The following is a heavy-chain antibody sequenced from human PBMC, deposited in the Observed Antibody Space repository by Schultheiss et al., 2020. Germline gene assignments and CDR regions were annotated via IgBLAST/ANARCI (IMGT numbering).Heavy chain of an antibody. CDR1: GFTFSDYY. J-gene: IGHJ4*02. V-gene: IGHV3-11*06. CDR2: ISSSSSYI. CDR3: ARDQWTVTTWGMAY. Sequence: GGSLRLSCAASGFTFSDYYMSWIRQAPGKGLEWVSYISSSSSYIYYADSVKGRFTISRDNAKNSLYLQMNSLRAEDTAVYYCARDQWTVTTWGMAYWGQGTLVTGFS. D-gene: IGHD4-17*01.